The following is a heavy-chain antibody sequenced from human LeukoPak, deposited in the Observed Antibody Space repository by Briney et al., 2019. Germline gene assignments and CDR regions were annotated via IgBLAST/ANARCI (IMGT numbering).Heavy chain of an antibody. V-gene: IGHV1-46*01. D-gene: IGHD3/OR15-3a*01. CDR3: ARVQGLGYHDAFDI. J-gene: IGHJ3*02. Sequence: ASVNVSCTASGYTFTSNYMHWVRQAPGQGLEWMGIINPSGGSTSYAQKFQGRVTMTRDTSTSTVYMELSSLRSEDTAVYYCARVQGLGYHDAFDIWGQGTMVTVSS. CDR1: GYTFTSNY. CDR2: INPSGGST.